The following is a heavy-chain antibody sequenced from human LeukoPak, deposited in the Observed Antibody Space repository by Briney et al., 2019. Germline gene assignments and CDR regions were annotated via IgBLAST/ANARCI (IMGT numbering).Heavy chain of an antibody. J-gene: IGHJ6*03. D-gene: IGHD3-9*01. CDR3: GKRAEDWSVVYMDL. V-gene: IGHV1-8*01. CDR2: LNPNSGNT. Sequence: ASVRVSCKASGYNFKSNDINWVRQATGQGLEWMGWLNPNSGNTGYAPKFQGRITLARDTSVNTVYMELSSLTSEDTAVYYCGKRAEDWSVVYMDLWGKGTTVIVSS. CDR1: GYNFKSND.